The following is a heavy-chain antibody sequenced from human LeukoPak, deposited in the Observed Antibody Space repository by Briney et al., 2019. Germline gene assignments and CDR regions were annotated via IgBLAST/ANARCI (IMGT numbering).Heavy chain of an antibody. CDR1: GGTFSSYA. Sequence: GSSVKVSCKASGGTFSSYAISWVRQAPGQGLEWMGGIIPIFGTANYAQKFQGRVTITADKSTSTAYMQLSRLRSDDTAVYYCAKDRYGDYEAPFHYYMDAWGRGTTVTVSS. CDR2: IIPIFGTA. D-gene: IGHD5-12*01. J-gene: IGHJ6*03. V-gene: IGHV1-69*06. CDR3: AKDRYGDYEAPFHYYMDA.